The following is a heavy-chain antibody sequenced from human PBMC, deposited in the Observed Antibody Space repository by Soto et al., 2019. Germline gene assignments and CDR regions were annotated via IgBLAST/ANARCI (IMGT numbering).Heavy chain of an antibody. CDR2: ISSDGGST. CDR1: GFTFSSFW. J-gene: IGHJ4*02. D-gene: IGHD3-22*01. V-gene: IGHV3-74*01. Sequence: PGGSLRLSCAASGFTFSSFWMHWVRQAPGEGLVWVSRISSDGGSTYYADSVKGRFTISRDNSKNTLYLQMNSLRAEDTAVYYCAKDPPYYYDSSGYPNYFDYWGQGTLVTVSS. CDR3: AKDPPYYYDSSGYPNYFDY.